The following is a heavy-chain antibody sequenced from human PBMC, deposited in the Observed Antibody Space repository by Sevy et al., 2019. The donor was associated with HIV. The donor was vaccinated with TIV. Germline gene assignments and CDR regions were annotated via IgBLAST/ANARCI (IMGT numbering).Heavy chain of an antibody. CDR1: GFTFNTHA. Sequence: GGSLRLSCTASGFTFNTHAMTWVRQAPGKGLEWVSVISGTGLSTYYADSVKGRFTISRYNAQNTLYLQMNSLRVDDTATNYCAKALKPALESMIEVILRTLKGFDVWGQGTMVTVSS. CDR3: AKALKPALESMIEVILRTLKGFDV. CDR2: ISGTGLST. J-gene: IGHJ3*01. D-gene: IGHD3-22*01. V-gene: IGHV3-23*01.